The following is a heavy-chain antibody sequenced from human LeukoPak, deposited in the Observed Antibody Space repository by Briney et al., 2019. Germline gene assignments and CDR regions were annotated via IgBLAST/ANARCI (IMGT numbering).Heavy chain of an antibody. CDR3: ARPPGRVKENAFDI. V-gene: IGHV3-7*03. CDR2: IKQDGSEK. Sequence: GGSLRLSCAASGFTFSNYWMNWVRQAPGKGLEWVANIKQDGSEKYYVDSVEGRFSISRDNAKNSLYLQMNSLRVEDTAVYYCARPPGRVKENAFDIWGQGTMVTVSS. J-gene: IGHJ3*02. CDR1: GFTFSNYW. D-gene: IGHD2-21*01.